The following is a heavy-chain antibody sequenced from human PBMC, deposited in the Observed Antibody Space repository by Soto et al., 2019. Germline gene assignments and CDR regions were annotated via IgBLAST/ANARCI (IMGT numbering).Heavy chain of an antibody. CDR1: GHIFSNYW. J-gene: IGHJ4*02. Sequence: PGESLKISCKGSGHIFSNYWIGWVRQMPGKGLEWMGIIYPGDSDTRYSPSFQGQVTITVDKSINTGYLQWSRLKASDTAMYYCARQRLWGTSGYYYFENWGQGTLVTVSS. CDR3: ARQRLWGTSGYYYFEN. V-gene: IGHV5-51*01. D-gene: IGHD3-22*01. CDR2: IYPGDSDT.